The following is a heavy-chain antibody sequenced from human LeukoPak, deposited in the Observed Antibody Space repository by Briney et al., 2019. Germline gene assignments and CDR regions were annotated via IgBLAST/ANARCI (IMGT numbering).Heavy chain of an antibody. CDR3: ARDVGDFFPFDP. D-gene: IGHD3-3*01. Sequence: SVKVSCKASGGTFSSYAISWVRQAPGQGLEWMGGIIPIFGTANYAQKLQGRVTMTTDTSTSTAYMELRSLRSDDTAVYYCARDVGDFFPFDPWGQGTLVTVSS. J-gene: IGHJ5*02. V-gene: IGHV1-69*05. CDR2: IIPIFGTA. CDR1: GGTFSSYA.